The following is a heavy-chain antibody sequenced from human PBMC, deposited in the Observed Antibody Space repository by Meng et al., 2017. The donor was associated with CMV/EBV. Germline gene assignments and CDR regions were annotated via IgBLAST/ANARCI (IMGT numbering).Heavy chain of an antibody. V-gene: IGHV1-69*04. J-gene: IGHJ4*02. CDR2: IIPILGIA. Sequence: SVKVSCKASGGTFSSYPISWVRQAPGQGLEWMGRIIPILGIANYAQKFQGRVTITADKSTSTAYMELSSLRSEDTAVYYCARDRNPNYDLGYFDYWGQGTLVTVSS. CDR3: ARDRNPNYDLGYFDY. CDR1: GGTFSSYP. D-gene: IGHD3-3*01.